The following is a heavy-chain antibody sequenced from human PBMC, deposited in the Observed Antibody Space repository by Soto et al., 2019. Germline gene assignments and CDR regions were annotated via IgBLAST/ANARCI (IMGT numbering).Heavy chain of an antibody. CDR3: ARGPPDYDILTGYDWFDP. CDR2: ISSSGSTI. J-gene: IGHJ5*02. CDR1: GFTFSDYY. D-gene: IGHD3-9*01. Sequence: GGSLRLSCAASGFTFSDYYMSWIRQAPGKGLEWVSYISSSGSTIYYADSVKGRFTISRDNAKNSLYLQMNSLRAEDTAVYYCARGPPDYDILTGYDWFDPWGQGPLVTVSS. V-gene: IGHV3-11*01.